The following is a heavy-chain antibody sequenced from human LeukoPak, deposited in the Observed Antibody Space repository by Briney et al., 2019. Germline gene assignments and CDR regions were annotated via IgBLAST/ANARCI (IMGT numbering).Heavy chain of an antibody. Sequence: PGGSLRLSCAASGFTFSNAWMSWVRQAPGKGLEWVGRIKSKTDGGTTDYAAPVKGRFTISRDDSKSTLYLQMNSLKTEDTAVYYCTTAGDFWSGYYTRFDYWGQGTLVTVSS. V-gene: IGHV3-15*01. CDR3: TTAGDFWSGYYTRFDY. D-gene: IGHD3-3*01. CDR1: GFTFSNAW. J-gene: IGHJ4*02. CDR2: IKSKTDGGTT.